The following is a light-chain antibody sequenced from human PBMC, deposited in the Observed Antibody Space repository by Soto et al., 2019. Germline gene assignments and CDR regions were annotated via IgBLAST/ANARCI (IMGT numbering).Light chain of an antibody. V-gene: IGLV2-14*01. CDR2: DVS. CDR3: SSYTGSSTYVV. Sequence: QSALTQPASVSGSPGQSITISCTGTSSDVGGYNYVSWYQQHPGKAPKLMIYDVSNRPSGVSTRFSGSKSANTASLTISGIKDEDEADYYCSSYTGSSTYVVFGGGTKLTVL. CDR1: SSDVGGYNY. J-gene: IGLJ2*01.